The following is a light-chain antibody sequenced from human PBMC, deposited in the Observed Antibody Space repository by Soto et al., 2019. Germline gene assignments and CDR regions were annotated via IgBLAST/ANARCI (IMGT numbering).Light chain of an antibody. CDR2: DVS. J-gene: IGLJ2*01. CDR3: CSYAGSYTFHVV. V-gene: IGLV2-11*01. CDR1: SSDVGAYNY. Sequence: QSALTQPRSVSGSPGQSVTISCTGTSSDVGAYNYVSWYQQHPGKAPKLMIYDVSTRPSGVPDRFSGSKSGNTASLTISGLQAEDEADYYCCSYAGSYTFHVVFGGGTQLTVL.